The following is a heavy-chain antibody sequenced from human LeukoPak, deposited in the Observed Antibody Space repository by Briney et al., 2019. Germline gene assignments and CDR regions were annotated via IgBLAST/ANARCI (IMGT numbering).Heavy chain of an antibody. D-gene: IGHD5-24*01. CDR2: IYHSGST. V-gene: IGHV4-30-2*01. CDR1: GGSISSGGYY. J-gene: IGHJ4*02. Sequence: SETLSLTCTVSGGSISSGGYYWSWIRQPPGKGLEWIGYIYHSGSTYYNPSLKSRVTISVDRSKNQFSLKLSSVTAADTAVYYCARGNRSVEYYFDYWGQGTLVTVSS. CDR3: ARGNRSVEYYFDY.